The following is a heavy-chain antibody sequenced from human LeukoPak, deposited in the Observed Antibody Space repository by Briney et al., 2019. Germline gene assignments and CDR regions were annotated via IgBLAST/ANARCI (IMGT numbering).Heavy chain of an antibody. CDR3: ARVLVAYSSSCLDY. Sequence: GGPLRLFCAASGFTFSSYWMSWVREAPGKGLEWVANIKQGGREKYYVDSVKGRFTISRDNAKNSLYLQRNSLRAEDTAVYYCARVLVAYSSSCLDYWGQGTLVTVSS. CDR1: GFTFSSYW. V-gene: IGHV3-7*05. J-gene: IGHJ4*02. CDR2: IKQGGREK. D-gene: IGHD6-13*01.